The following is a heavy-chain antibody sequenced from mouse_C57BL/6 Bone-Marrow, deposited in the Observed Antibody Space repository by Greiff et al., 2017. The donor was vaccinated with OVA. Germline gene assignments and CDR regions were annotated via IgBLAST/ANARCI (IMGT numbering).Heavy chain of an antibody. Sequence: QVHVKQPGAELVMPGASVKLSCKASGYTFTSYWMHWVKQRPGQGLEWIGEIDPSDSYTNYNQKFKGKSTLTVDKSSSTAYMQLSSLTSEDSAVYYCARPGSSPFDYWGQGTTLTVSS. D-gene: IGHD1-1*01. CDR3: ARPGSSPFDY. J-gene: IGHJ2*01. CDR1: GYTFTSYW. V-gene: IGHV1-69*01. CDR2: IDPSDSYT.